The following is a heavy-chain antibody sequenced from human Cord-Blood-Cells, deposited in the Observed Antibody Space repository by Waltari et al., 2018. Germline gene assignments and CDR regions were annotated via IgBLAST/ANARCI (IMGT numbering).Heavy chain of an antibody. CDR3: ARRYSGPNWFDP. Sequence: EVQLVESGGGLVQPGGSLRLSCAASGFTFSSYEMHWVRQAPGKGLEWVSYISSSGSTIYYADSVKGRFTIARDNAKNSLYLQMNSLRAEDTAVYYCARRYSGPNWFDPWGQGTLVTVSS. V-gene: IGHV3-48*03. CDR1: GFTFSSYE. J-gene: IGHJ5*02. CDR2: ISSSGSTI. D-gene: IGHD5-12*01.